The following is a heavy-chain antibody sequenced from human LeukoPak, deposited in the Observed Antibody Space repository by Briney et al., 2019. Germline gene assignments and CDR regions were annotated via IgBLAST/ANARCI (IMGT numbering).Heavy chain of an antibody. CDR2: IYYSGSS. Sequence: PSETLSLTCTVSGGSISSGGYYWSWIRQHPGNGLEGIGYIYYSGSSYYKPSLKGRVTISVDTSKNQFSLKLSSVTATDPAVYYCARAITAFDIWGQGTMVTVSS. CDR3: ARAITAFDI. J-gene: IGHJ3*02. V-gene: IGHV4-31*03. CDR1: GGSISSGGYY. D-gene: IGHD1-14*01.